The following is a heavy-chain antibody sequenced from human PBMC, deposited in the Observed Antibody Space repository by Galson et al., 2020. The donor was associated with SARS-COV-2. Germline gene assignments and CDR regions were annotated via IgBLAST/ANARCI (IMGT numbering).Heavy chain of an antibody. CDR3: AGGGPAVLFDSCFDT. V-gene: IGHV1-2*02. J-gene: IGHJ5*02. CDR1: GYTFTAYY. D-gene: IGHD2-2*01. CDR2: INPNQVTT. Sequence: ASVKVSCKSSGYTFTAYYIHWVRQAPGQGLEWMGWINPNQVTTNYAQKFRGRVTITWDASLSTAYLELSSLTSDDTAVYYCAGGGPAVLFDSCFDTWGQGTLVSVSS.